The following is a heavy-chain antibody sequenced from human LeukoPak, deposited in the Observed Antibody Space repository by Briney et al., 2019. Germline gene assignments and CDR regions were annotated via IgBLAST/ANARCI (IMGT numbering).Heavy chain of an antibody. CDR2: IKQDGSEK. V-gene: IGHV3-7*01. CDR3: ARDDSSGYWATFDY. Sequence: GGSLRLSCAASGFTFSSYWMSWVRQAPGKGLEWVANIKQDGSEKYYVDSVKGRFTISRDNAKNSLYLQMNSLRAEDTGVYYCARDDSSGYWATFDYWGQGTLVTVSS. J-gene: IGHJ4*02. D-gene: IGHD3-22*01. CDR1: GFTFSSYW.